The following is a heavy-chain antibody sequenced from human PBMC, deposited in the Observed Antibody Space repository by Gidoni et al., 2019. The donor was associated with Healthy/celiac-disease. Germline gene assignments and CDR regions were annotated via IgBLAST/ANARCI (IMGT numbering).Heavy chain of an antibody. CDR1: GCTFSSYA. V-gene: IGHV1-69*01. D-gene: IGHD2-21*01. Sequence: QVQLVQSGAEVKKPGSSVTVSCKASGCTFSSYAISWVRQGPGQGLEWMGGIIPIFGTANYAQKVQGRVTITADESTSTAYMELSSLRSEDTDVYYCARGTCGGDCLAAFDPWGQGTLVTVSS. CDR3: ARGTCGGDCLAAFDP. CDR2: IIPIFGTA. J-gene: IGHJ5*02.